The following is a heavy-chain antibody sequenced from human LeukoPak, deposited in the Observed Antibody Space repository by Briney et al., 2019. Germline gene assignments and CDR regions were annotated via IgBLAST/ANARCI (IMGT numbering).Heavy chain of an antibody. CDR2: INHSGST. V-gene: IGHV4-34*01. CDR3: ARRRGHQPIDY. CDR1: GGSFSGYY. Sequence: SETLSLTCAVYGGSFSGYYWSWIRQPPGKGLEWIGEINHSGSTNYNPSLKSRVTISVDTSKNQFSLKLSSVTAADTAMYYCARRRGHQPIDYWGQGTLVTVSS. J-gene: IGHJ4*02.